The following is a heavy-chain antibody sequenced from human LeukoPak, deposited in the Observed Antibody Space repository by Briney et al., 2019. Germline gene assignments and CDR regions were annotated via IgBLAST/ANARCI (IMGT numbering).Heavy chain of an antibody. V-gene: IGHV3-9*01. CDR3: AKDQSSYWSSGTPLDYGMDV. Sequence: GGSLRLSCAASGFTFDDYAMHWVRQAPGKGLEWVSGISWNSGSIGYADSVKGRFTISRDNAKNSLYLQMNSLRAEDTALYYCAKDQSSYWSSGTPLDYGMDVWGQGTTVTVSS. D-gene: IGHD6-25*01. J-gene: IGHJ6*02. CDR2: ISWNSGSI. CDR1: GFTFDDYA.